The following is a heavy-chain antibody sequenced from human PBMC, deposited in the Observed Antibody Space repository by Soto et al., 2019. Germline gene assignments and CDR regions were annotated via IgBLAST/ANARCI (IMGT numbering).Heavy chain of an antibody. V-gene: IGHV4-39*07. J-gene: IGHJ6*02. CDR1: GGSISSSSYY. Sequence: SETLSLTCTVSGGSISSSSYYWGWIRQPPGKGLEWIGSIYYSGSTVYNPSLKSRVTISVDTSKNQFYLKVNSVTAADTAVYYCARDLWGYCGTDCYPLDVWGQGTTVTVSS. CDR3: ARDLWGYCGTDCYPLDV. D-gene: IGHD2-21*02. CDR2: IYYSGST.